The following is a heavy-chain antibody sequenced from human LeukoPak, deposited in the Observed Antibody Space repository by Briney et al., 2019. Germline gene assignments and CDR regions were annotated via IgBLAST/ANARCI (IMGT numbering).Heavy chain of an antibody. D-gene: IGHD5-12*01. CDR3: ARDQIVATPHFGMAY. CDR2: INPSGSST. V-gene: IGHV1-46*01. CDR1: GDTFTNYY. Sequence: GASVKVSCKASGDTFTNYYMHWVRQAPGQGLEWMGIINPSGSSTSYAQKFQGRVTMTRDTSTSTVYMELSSLRSKDTAVYYCARDQIVATPHFGMAYWGQGTLVTVSS. J-gene: IGHJ4*02.